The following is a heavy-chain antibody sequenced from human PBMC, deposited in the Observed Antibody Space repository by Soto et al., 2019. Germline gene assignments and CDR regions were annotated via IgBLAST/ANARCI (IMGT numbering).Heavy chain of an antibody. CDR3: AKQSLRHGTYYFDY. J-gene: IGHJ4*02. CDR1: GYSLTEHY. D-gene: IGHD6-13*01. CDR2: INPSSGDT. Sequence: ASVKVSCKASGYSLTEHYIHWVRQAPGQGLEWMGWINPSSGDTNYIQKFLGRVTMTRDTSTNTAYMDLSRLRPDDTAVYYCAKQSLRHGTYYFDYLGQGTLVTVS. V-gene: IGHV1-2*02.